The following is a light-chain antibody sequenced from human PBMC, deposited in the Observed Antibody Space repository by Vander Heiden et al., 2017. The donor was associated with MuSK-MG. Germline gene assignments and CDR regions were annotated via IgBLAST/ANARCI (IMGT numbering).Light chain of an antibody. CDR2: AAS. CDR1: QSISSY. CDR3: QQSYSTLWT. Sequence: DIQMTQSPSSLSASEGDRVTITCRASQSISSYLNWYQQKPGKAPKLLIYAASSLQSGVPSRFSGSGSGTDFTLTISSLQPEDFATYYSQQSYSTLWTFGQGTKVEIK. V-gene: IGKV1-39*01. J-gene: IGKJ1*01.